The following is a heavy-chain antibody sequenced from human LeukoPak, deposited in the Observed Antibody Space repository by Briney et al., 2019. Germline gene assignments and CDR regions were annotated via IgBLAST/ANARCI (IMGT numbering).Heavy chain of an antibody. CDR2: INHSGGT. CDR3: ARGVGSGYTDY. Sequence: PSETLSLTCTVSGGSISSSSYYWSWIRQPPGKGLEWIGEINHSGGTKYNPSLKSRVTISVDTSKNQFSLKLISVTAADTAVYYCARGVGSGYTDYWGQGALVTVSS. D-gene: IGHD3-22*01. V-gene: IGHV4-39*07. CDR1: GGSISSSSYY. J-gene: IGHJ4*02.